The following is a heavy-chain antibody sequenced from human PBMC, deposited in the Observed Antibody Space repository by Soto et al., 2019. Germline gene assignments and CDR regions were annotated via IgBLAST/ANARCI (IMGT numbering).Heavy chain of an antibody. CDR2: IYYSGST. Sequence: QVQLQESGPGLVKPSETLSLTCTVSGGSISSYYWSWIRQPPGKGLEWIGYIYYSGSTNYNPSLXSXVXIXXDTSKNQVSLKLSSVTAADTAVYYCARRYGGTFDYWGQGTLVTVSS. CDR1: GGSISSYY. V-gene: IGHV4-59*08. CDR3: ARRYGGTFDY. D-gene: IGHD2-15*01. J-gene: IGHJ4*02.